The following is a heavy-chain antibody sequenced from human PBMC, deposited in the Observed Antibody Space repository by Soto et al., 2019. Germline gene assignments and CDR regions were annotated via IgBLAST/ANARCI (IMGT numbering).Heavy chain of an antibody. CDR1: GLTFRNDW. Sequence: GGSLRLSCAASGLTFRNDWLSWVRQAPGKGLEWVANINQDGSERYYVDSVRGRFTISRDNVENSLYLQLNSLRPEDTAVYYCAVYGYGVSAAAYWGQGTLVTVYS. V-gene: IGHV3-7*03. CDR3: AVYGYGVSAAAY. CDR2: INQDGSER. D-gene: IGHD4-17*01. J-gene: IGHJ4*02.